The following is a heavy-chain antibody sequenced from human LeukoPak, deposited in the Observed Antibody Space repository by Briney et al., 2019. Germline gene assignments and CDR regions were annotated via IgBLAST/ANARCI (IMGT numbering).Heavy chain of an antibody. CDR3: ARMSYEYVWGGFDY. CDR2: IYDTGST. J-gene: IGHJ4*02. CDR1: GGSISSYY. Sequence: SETLSLTCTVSGGSISSYYWSWIRQPPGKGLEWIGYIYDTGSTNYNPSLKSRVTVSVDTSKNQFSLKLSSVTAADTAVYYCARMSYEYVWGGFDYWGQGTLVTVSP. V-gene: IGHV4-59*01. D-gene: IGHD3-16*01.